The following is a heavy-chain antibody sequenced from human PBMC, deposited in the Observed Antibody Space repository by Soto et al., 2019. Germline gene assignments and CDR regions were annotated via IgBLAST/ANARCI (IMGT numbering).Heavy chain of an antibody. Sequence: KTSETLSLTCAVSGGPISSSNWWSWVRQPPGKGLEWIGEIYHSGSTNYNPSLKSRVTISVDKSKNQFSLKLSSVTAADTAVYYCARCYGSGSSYYYYYGMDVWGQVTTVTVS. V-gene: IGHV4-4*02. CDR3: ARCYGSGSSYYYYYGMDV. CDR2: IYHSGST. D-gene: IGHD3-10*01. J-gene: IGHJ6*02. CDR1: GGPISSSNW.